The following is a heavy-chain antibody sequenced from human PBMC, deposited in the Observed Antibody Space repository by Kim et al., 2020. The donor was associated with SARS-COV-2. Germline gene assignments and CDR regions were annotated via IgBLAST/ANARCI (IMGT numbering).Heavy chain of an antibody. CDR2: ISYDGSNK. J-gene: IGHJ4*02. D-gene: IGHD3-22*01. V-gene: IGHV3-30*04. CDR1: GFTFSSYA. Sequence: GGSLRLSCAASGFTFSSYAMHWVRQAPGKGLEWVAVISYDGSNKYYADSVKGRFTISRDNSKNTLYLQMNSLRAEDTAVYYCARAYYDSSGYIYYFDYWGQGTLVTVSS. CDR3: ARAYYDSSGYIYYFDY.